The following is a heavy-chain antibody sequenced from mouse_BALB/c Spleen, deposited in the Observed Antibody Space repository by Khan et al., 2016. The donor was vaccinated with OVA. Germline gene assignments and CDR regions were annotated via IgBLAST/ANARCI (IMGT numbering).Heavy chain of an antibody. CDR3: TRPPHFSYVLVY. V-gene: IGHV9-3-1*01. Sequence: LVESGPELKKPGETVKISCKASGYTFTNYGMNWVKQAPGKDLKWMGGISTYTGEPKYADDFKGRFAITLETSASTAYLQINTLKNEDTATYYCTRPPHFSYVLVYWGQGTSVTVSS. CDR2: ISTYTGEP. J-gene: IGHJ4*01. CDR1: GYTFTNYG.